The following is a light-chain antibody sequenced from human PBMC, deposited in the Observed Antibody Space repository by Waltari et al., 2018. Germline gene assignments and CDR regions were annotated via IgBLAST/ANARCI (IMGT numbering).Light chain of an antibody. Sequence: QSVLTQPPSASGAPGQEASISCSGGSTTITNYVSWYHQFPGTAPQPLVYKDYARPSGVPDRFSASKSGTSASLAISGLRSDDEADYYCATWDDSLNGWVFGGGTKLTVL. CDR1: STTITNY. J-gene: IGLJ3*02. CDR3: ATWDDSLNGWV. CDR2: KDY. V-gene: IGLV1-47*01.